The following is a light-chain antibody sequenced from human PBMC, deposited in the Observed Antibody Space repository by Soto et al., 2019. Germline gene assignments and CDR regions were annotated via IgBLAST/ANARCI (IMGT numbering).Light chain of an antibody. Sequence: ETVMTQSPGTLSVSPGERVTLSCRASQSVANLLAWYQQKPGQAPRLLIYGASTRATGVPARFSGSGSGTEFTLTISSLQSEYFAVYCCQQYHYWPVTFGQGTKVEVK. CDR1: QSVANL. CDR2: GAS. V-gene: IGKV3-15*01. CDR3: QQYHYWPVT. J-gene: IGKJ1*01.